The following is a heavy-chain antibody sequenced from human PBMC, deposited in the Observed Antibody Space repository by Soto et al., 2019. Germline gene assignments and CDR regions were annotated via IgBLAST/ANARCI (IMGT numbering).Heavy chain of an antibody. CDR1: GFTFSNVW. J-gene: IGHJ4*02. CDR3: ATDHDCSSTSCYYYEY. Sequence: EVQLVESGGGLVKPGGSLRLSCAASGFTFSNVWMSWVRQAPGKGLECVGRIRSKSDGGTTDYAEPVKGRFTISRDNSKHKLYLQMNSLKTDDTGVYYCATDHDCSSTSCYYYEYWGQGTLVTVSS. CDR2: IRSKSDGGTT. V-gene: IGHV3-15*01. D-gene: IGHD2-2*01.